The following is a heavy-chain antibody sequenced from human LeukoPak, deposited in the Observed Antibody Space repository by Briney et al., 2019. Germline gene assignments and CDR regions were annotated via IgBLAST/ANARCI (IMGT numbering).Heavy chain of an antibody. V-gene: IGHV1-46*01. CDR3: ARDREGLTYFDY. Sequence: ASVKVSCKASGYTFTSYYIHWVRQAPGHGLEWMGIINPAGGSTTYAQKFQGSRLTLTRDTSTSTVYLELSSLRSEDTAVYYCARDREGLTYFDYWGQGTLVTVSS. CDR1: GYTFTSYY. D-gene: IGHD3/OR15-3a*01. CDR2: INPAGGST. J-gene: IGHJ4*02.